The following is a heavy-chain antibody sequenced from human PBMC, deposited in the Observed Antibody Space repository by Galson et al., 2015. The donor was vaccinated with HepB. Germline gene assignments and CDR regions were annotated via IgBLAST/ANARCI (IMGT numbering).Heavy chain of an antibody. Sequence: SLRLSCAASGFTFSSYSMNWVRQAPGKGLEWVSSISSSSSYIYYADSVKGRFTISRDNAKNSLYLQMNSLRAEDTAVYYCARDLGSSGWYERVLYYYYYYGMDVWGQGTTVTVSS. CDR2: ISSSSSYI. J-gene: IGHJ6*02. V-gene: IGHV3-21*01. CDR3: ARDLGSSGWYERVLYYYYYYGMDV. D-gene: IGHD6-19*01. CDR1: GFTFSSYS.